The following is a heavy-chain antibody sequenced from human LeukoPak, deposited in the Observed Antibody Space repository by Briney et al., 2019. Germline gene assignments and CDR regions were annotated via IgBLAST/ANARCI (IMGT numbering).Heavy chain of an antibody. D-gene: IGHD3-3*01. V-gene: IGHV3-11*04. J-gene: IGHJ3*02. Sequence: GGSLRLSCVGSGFMFSDYYMSWIRQAPGKGLEWVSYISNDSVDKYYVDSVRGRFTISRYNAKKSMYLHMSGLRVEDTAVYYCARRDWVSGAVRAFDIWGQGTMVTVSS. CDR1: GFMFSDYY. CDR2: ISNDSVDK. CDR3: ARRDWVSGAVRAFDI.